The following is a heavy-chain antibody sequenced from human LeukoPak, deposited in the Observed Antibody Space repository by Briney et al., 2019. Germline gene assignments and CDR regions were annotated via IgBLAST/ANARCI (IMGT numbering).Heavy chain of an antibody. J-gene: IGHJ4*02. CDR3: ATVLSFRHFDWVLYIDH. CDR2: LSGIGDST. CDR1: GFTFSIYA. Sequence: GGSLRLSCAASGFTFSIYAMSWVRQAPGKGLEWVSTLSGIGDSTYYADSVKGRFIIARDNSKKTLYLQIDSLRAEDTAVYYCATVLSFRHFDWVLYIDHWGQGHLVTVSS. V-gene: IGHV3-23*01. D-gene: IGHD3-9*01.